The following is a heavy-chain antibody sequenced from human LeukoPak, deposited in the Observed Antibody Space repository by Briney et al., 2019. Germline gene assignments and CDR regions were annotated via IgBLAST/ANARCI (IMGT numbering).Heavy chain of an antibody. D-gene: IGHD6-13*01. CDR2: ISSSSSTI. CDR1: GFTFSSYS. CDR3: ARAKLYNSSWYNFDS. J-gene: IGHJ4*02. Sequence: GGSLRLSCAASGFTFSSYSLKWVRQAPGKGLEWVSYISSSSSTIYYADSVKGRFTISRDNAKNSLYLQMNSLRDEDTAVYYCARAKLYNSSWYNFDSWGQGTLVTVSS. V-gene: IGHV3-48*02.